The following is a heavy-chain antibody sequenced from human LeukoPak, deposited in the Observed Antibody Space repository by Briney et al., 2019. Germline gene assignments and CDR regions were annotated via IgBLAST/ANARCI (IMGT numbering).Heavy chain of an antibody. CDR1: GFTFSSYW. V-gene: IGHV3-7*01. CDR2: IKQDGSEK. D-gene: IGHD3-3*01. J-gene: IGHJ6*03. CDR3: ARVSESDFWSGYYRYYYYYMDV. Sequence: PGGSLRLSCAASGFTFSSYWMSWVRQAPGKGLEWVANIKQDGSEKYYVDSVKGRFTISRDNAKNSLYLQMNSLRAEDTAVYYCARVSESDFWSGYYRYYYYYMDVWGKGTTVTVSS.